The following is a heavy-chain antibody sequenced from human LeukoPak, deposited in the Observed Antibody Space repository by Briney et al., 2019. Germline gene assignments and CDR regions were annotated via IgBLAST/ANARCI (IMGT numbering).Heavy chain of an antibody. Sequence: SGPTLVNPTQTLTLTCTFSGFSLSTSGVGVGWIRQPPGKALEWLALIYWDDDKRYSPSLKSRLTITKDTSKNQAVLTMTNMDPVDTATYYCAHRRRRGHARYYYGSGSYFDYWGQGTLVTVSS. CDR1: GFSLSTSGVG. V-gene: IGHV2-5*02. J-gene: IGHJ4*02. CDR2: IYWDDDK. D-gene: IGHD3-10*01. CDR3: AHRRRRGHARYYYGSGSYFDY.